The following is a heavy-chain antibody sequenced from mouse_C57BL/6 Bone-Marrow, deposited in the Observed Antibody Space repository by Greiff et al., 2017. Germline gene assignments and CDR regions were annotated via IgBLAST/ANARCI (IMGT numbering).Heavy chain of an antibody. CDR3: ARKLYYAMDY. V-gene: IGHV1-61*01. CDR2: LYPSDSET. CDR1: GYTFTSYW. J-gene: IGHJ4*01. Sequence: VQLQQPGAELVRPGSSVKLSCKASGYTFTSYWMDWVKQRPGQGLEWIGNLYPSDSETHYNQKFKDKATLTVDKSSSTAYMQLSSLTSEDSAVYYCARKLYYAMDYWGQGTSVTVSS.